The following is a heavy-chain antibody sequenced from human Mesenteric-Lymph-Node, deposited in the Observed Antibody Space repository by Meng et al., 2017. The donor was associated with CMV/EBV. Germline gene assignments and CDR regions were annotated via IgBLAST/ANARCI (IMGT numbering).Heavy chain of an antibody. CDR3: AREITGGYNGAPFDH. CDR1: GCTFSSYA. J-gene: IGHJ4*02. V-gene: IGHV1-69*05. D-gene: IGHD2-8*02. Sequence: SVKVSCKASGCTFSSYAISWVRQAPGQGLEWMGGIIPIFGTENYAQKFQGRVTITTDESTSTAYMELSSLRSEDTAVYYCAREITGGYNGAPFDHWGQGILVTVSS. CDR2: IIPIFGTE.